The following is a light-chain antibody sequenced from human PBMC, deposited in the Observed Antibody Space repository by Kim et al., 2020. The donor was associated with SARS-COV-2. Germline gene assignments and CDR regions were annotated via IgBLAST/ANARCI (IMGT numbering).Light chain of an antibody. CDR1: KLGDKY. CDR3: QAWDSSTLVV. Sequence: SYELTQPPSVSVSPGQTASITCSGDKLGDKYACWYQQKPGQSPVLVIHQDSKRPSGIPERFSGSNSGNTATLTISGTQAMDEADYYCQAWDSSTLVVFGG. V-gene: IGLV3-1*01. CDR2: QDS. J-gene: IGLJ2*01.